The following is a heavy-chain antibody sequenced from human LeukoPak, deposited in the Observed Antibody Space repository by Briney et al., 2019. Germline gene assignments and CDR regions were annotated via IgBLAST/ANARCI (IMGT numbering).Heavy chain of an antibody. J-gene: IGHJ3*02. CDR3: ARRTDI. Sequence: PSETLSLTCTVSGGSISSGSYYWSWIRQPAGKGLEWIGRIYTSGSTNYNPSLKSRVTISVDTSKNQFSLKLSSVTAADTAVCYCARRTDIWGQGTMVTL. CDR1: GGSISSGSYY. CDR2: IYTSGST. V-gene: IGHV4-61*02.